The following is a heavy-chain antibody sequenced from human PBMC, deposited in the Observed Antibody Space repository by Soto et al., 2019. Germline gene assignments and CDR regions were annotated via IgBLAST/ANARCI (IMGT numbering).Heavy chain of an antibody. V-gene: IGHV1-69*13. CDR3: ARGQPVYDYVWGSYRSDAFDI. J-gene: IGHJ3*02. Sequence: SVKVSCKASGGTFSSYAISWLRQAPGQGLEWMGGIIPIFGTANYAQKFQGRVTITADESTSTAYMELSSLRSEDTAVYYCARGQPVYDYVWGSYRSDAFDIWGQGTMVTVSS. D-gene: IGHD3-16*02. CDR2: IIPIFGTA. CDR1: GGTFSSYA.